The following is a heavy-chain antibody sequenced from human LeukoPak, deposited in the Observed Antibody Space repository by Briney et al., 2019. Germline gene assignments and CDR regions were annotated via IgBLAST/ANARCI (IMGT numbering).Heavy chain of an antibody. Sequence: SETLSLTCAVYGGSFSGYYWSWVRQPPGKGLEWIGEINHSGSTNYNPSLKSRVTISVDTSKNQFSLKLSSVTAADTAVYYCAGDSSSSHWGQGTLVTVSS. D-gene: IGHD6-6*01. V-gene: IGHV4-34*01. CDR3: AGDSSSSH. CDR1: GGSFSGYY. CDR2: INHSGST. J-gene: IGHJ4*02.